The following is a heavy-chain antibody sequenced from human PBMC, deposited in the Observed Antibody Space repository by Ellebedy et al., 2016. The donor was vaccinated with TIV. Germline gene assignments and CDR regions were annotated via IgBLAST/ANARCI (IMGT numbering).Heavy chain of an antibody. D-gene: IGHD5-18*01. V-gene: IGHV3-30*18. J-gene: IGHJ4*02. CDR2: ISYDGSSK. Sequence: GGSLRLXXAASGFIFSSYGMHWVRQAPGKGLEWVAVISYDGSSKYYADSVKGRFTISRDNSKNTLYLQMNSLREEDTAVYYCAKDRVGDSYGSGDYWGQGTLVTVSS. CDR3: AKDRVGDSYGSGDY. CDR1: GFIFSSYG.